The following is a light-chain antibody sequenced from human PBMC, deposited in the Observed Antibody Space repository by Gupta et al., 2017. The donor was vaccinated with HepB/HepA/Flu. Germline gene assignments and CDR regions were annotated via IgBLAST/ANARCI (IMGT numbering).Light chain of an antibody. J-gene: IGLJ1*01. V-gene: IGLV1-40*01. Sequence: QSVLTQPPSVSGAPGQRVTISCTGRISHIGAVSYVHWYQHLPGTSPKLLIFRHSNRPSGVPYRFSGSSSCTSASLAISGRHAEDEADYYCQTYDSSLIGHVFGTGTKGTVL. CDR3: QTYDSSLIGHV. CDR1: ISHIGAVSY. CDR2: RHS.